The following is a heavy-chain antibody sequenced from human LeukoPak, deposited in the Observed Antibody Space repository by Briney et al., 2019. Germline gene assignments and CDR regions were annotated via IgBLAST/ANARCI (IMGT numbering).Heavy chain of an antibody. CDR3: AKVRAPSGWFNSDY. CDR2: ISRSGDST. D-gene: IGHD6-19*01. J-gene: IGHJ4*02. CDR1: GFTFSNYV. V-gene: IGHV3-23*01. Sequence: PGGSLRLSCAASGFTFSNYVMSWVRQAPGKGLEWVSGISRSGDSTYYADSVKGRFTISRDNSKNTLYLQMNSLRVEDTAAYYCAKVRAPSGWFNSDYWGQGTLVTVSS.